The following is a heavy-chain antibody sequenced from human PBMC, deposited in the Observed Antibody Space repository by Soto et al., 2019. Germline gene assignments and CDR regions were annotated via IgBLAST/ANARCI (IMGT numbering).Heavy chain of an antibody. CDR2: INNYSGNT. CDR1: GYTFSSYG. V-gene: IGHV1-18*01. J-gene: IGHJ5*02. Sequence: QVEVVQSGAEVKKPGASVKVSCETSGYTFSSYGTNWVRQAPGHGLEWMGWINNYSGNTKYAQRFQGRITMSTDTSPSPAYMEVRSLTYDDTAVYYCARTYYYGSGTHYRFDPWGQGTLVTVSS. D-gene: IGHD3-10*01. CDR3: ARTYYYGSGTHYRFDP.